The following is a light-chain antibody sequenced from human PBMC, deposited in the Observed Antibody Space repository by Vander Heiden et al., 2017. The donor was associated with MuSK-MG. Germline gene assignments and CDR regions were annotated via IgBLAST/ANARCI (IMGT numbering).Light chain of an antibody. CDR2: SNN. CDR1: SSTIGSNT. V-gene: IGLV1-44*01. J-gene: IGLJ2*01. Sequence: QSVLTQPPSASGTPGQRVTIPCSGSSSTIGSNTVNWYQQLPGTAPKLLIYSNNQRPSGVPDRFSGSKSGTSASLAISGRQSEDEADYYCAAWDDSLNGPIFGGGTKLTVL. CDR3: AAWDDSLNGPI.